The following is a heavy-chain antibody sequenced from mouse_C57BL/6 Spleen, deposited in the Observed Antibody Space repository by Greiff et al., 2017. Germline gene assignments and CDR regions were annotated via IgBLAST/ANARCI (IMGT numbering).Heavy chain of an antibody. J-gene: IGHJ4*01. CDR3: ASYDGYYVDAMDY. D-gene: IGHD2-3*01. CDR1: GFTFSDYG. V-gene: IGHV5-17*01. CDR2: ISSGSSTI. Sequence: EVMLVESGGGLVKPGGSLKLSCAASGFTFSDYGMHWVRQAPEKGLEWVAYISSGSSTIYYADKVKGRFTISRDNAKNTLFLQMTSLRSEDTAMYYCASYDGYYVDAMDYWGQGTSVTVSS.